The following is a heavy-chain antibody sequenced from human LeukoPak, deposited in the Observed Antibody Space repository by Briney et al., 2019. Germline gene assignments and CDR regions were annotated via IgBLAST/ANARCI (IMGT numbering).Heavy chain of an antibody. CDR1: GFTFSIYA. J-gene: IGHJ6*02. V-gene: IGHV3-23*01. CDR3: AKDRMGHYYGMDV. Sequence: GGSLRLSCAASGFTFSIYAMSWVRQAPGKGLGWVSAISGSGGSTYYADSVKGRFTISRDNSKHTLYLQMNSLRAEDTAVYYCAKDRMGHYYGMDVWGQGTTVTVSS. CDR2: ISGSGGST.